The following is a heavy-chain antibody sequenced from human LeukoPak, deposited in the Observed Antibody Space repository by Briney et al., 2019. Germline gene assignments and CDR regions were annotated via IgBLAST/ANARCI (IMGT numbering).Heavy chain of an antibody. V-gene: IGHV3-21*01. CDR2: ISSSSSYI. Sequence: GGSLRLSCAASGLTFSSYSMNWVRQAPGKGLEWASSISSSSSYIYYADSVKGRFTISRDNAKNSLYLQMNSLRAEDTAVYYCAREKSTTVADTFDYWGQGTLVTVSS. CDR3: AREKSTTVADTFDY. CDR1: GLTFSSYS. J-gene: IGHJ4*02. D-gene: IGHD6-19*01.